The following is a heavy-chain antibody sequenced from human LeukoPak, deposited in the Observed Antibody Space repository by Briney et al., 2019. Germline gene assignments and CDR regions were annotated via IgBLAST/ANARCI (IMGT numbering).Heavy chain of an antibody. CDR2: INHSGST. Sequence: KSSGTLSLTCAVYGGSFSGYYWSWIRQPPGKGLEWIGEINHSGSTNYNPSLKSRVTISVDTSKNQFSLKLSSVTAADTAVYYCASRGRGVAKRYYYYYMDVWGKGTTVTVSS. V-gene: IGHV4-34*01. CDR3: ASRGRGVAKRYYYYYMDV. D-gene: IGHD3-10*01. CDR1: GGSFSGYY. J-gene: IGHJ6*03.